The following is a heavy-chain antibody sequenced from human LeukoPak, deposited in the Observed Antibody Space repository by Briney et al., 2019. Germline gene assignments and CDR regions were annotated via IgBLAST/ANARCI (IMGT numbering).Heavy chain of an antibody. CDR1: GFTFSDYY. Sequence: GGSLRLSCAASGFTFSDYYMSWIRQAPGKGLEWVSYISSSGSTIYYADSVKGRFTISRDNSKNTLYLQMNSLRAEDTAVYYCASAVAAYYGMDVWGQGTTVTVSS. J-gene: IGHJ6*02. D-gene: IGHD6-13*01. V-gene: IGHV3-11*04. CDR3: ASAVAAYYGMDV. CDR2: ISSSGSTI.